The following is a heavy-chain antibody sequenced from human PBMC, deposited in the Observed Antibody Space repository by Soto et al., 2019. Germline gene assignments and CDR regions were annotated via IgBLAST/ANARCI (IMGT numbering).Heavy chain of an antibody. CDR2: ISSSGTTI. V-gene: IGHV3-11*01. Sequence: GGSLRLSCAASRFSFSDYYMTWIRQAPGKGLESVSYISSSGTTIFYADSVKGRFTISRDNARKSLYLQMNSLRAEDTAVYYCASQDVVGATSRYWGQGTLVTVSS. CDR3: ASQDVVGATSRY. D-gene: IGHD1-26*01. CDR1: RFSFSDYY. J-gene: IGHJ4*02.